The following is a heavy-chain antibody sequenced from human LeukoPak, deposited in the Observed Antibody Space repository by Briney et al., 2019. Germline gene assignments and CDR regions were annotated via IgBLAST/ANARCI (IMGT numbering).Heavy chain of an antibody. J-gene: IGHJ4*02. CDR1: GFTFSSYS. Sequence: PGGSLRLSCAASGFTFSSYSMNWVRQAPGKRLEWVSSISSSSSYIYYADSVKGRFTISRDNAKNSLYLQMNSLRAEDTAVYYCARGFGYDFGLYFDYWGQGTLVTVSS. D-gene: IGHD3-3*01. CDR3: ARGFGYDFGLYFDY. V-gene: IGHV3-21*01. CDR2: ISSSSSYI.